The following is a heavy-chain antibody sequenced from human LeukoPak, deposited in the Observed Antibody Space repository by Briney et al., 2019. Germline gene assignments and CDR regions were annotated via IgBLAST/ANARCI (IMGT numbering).Heavy chain of an antibody. J-gene: IGHJ4*02. Sequence: GGSLRLSCVASGFTFSTYAMSWVRQAPGKGLEGVSTISGSGGSTYYADPVKGRFTISRDNSKNTLYLQMNSLSADDTAVYYCAKSPLRTRILLDYWGQGTLVTVPS. CDR2: ISGSGGST. V-gene: IGHV3-23*01. D-gene: IGHD3-3*01. CDR1: GFTFSTYA. CDR3: AKSPLRTRILLDY.